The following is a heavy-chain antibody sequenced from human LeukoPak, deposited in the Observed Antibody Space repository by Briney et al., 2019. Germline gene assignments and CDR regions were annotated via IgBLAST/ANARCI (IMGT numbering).Heavy chain of an antibody. D-gene: IGHD3-10*01. V-gene: IGHV4-4*07. CDR3: ARDASGYYDSGTYYNVYMDV. Sequence: PSETLSLTCTVSGGSISSYYWSWIRQPAGKGLEWIGRIYTSGSTNYNPSLKSRVTMSVDTSKNQFSLNLSSMTAADTAVYYCARDASGYYDSGTYYNVYMDVWGKGTTVTISS. CDR2: IYTSGST. CDR1: GGSISSYY. J-gene: IGHJ6*03.